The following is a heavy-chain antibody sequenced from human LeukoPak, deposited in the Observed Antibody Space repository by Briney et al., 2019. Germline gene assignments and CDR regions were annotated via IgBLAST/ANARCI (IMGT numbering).Heavy chain of an antibody. V-gene: IGHV3-21*01. Sequence: GGSLRLSCAASGFTFSSYAMSWVRQAPGKGLEWVSSISTSSSYIYYADSVKGRFTISRDNAKNSLYLQMNSLRAEDTAVYYCARDRVGVSAYDSLFDYWGQGTLVTVSS. D-gene: IGHD5-12*01. CDR1: GFTFSSYA. CDR2: ISTSSSYI. CDR3: ARDRVGVSAYDSLFDY. J-gene: IGHJ4*02.